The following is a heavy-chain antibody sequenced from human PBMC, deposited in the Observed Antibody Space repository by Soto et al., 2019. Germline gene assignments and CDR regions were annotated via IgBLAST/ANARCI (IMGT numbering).Heavy chain of an antibody. Sequence: PSETLSLTCAVYGGSFSGYYWSWIRQPPGKGLEWIGEINHSGSTNYNPSLKSRVTISVDTSKNQFSLKLSSVTAADTAVYYCARVPLVRRPLKYYFDYWGQGTLVTVSS. CDR2: INHSGST. CDR1: GGSFSGYY. J-gene: IGHJ4*02. D-gene: IGHD1-1*01. V-gene: IGHV4-34*01. CDR3: ARVPLVRRPLKYYFDY.